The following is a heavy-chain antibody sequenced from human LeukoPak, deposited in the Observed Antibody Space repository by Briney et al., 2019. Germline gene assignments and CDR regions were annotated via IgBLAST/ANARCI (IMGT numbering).Heavy chain of an antibody. CDR3: AHKGRGSGSYTM. Sequence: SGPTLVNPTQTLTLTCAFSGFSLTTRGVGVAWIRQPPGKALEWLAIIYWNDDKRYRPSLQSRLIITKDTSKNQVVLTMTNMDPVDTATYYCAHKGRGSGSYTMWGQGTLVTVSS. D-gene: IGHD3-10*01. V-gene: IGHV2-5*01. CDR1: GFSLTTRGVG. J-gene: IGHJ4*02. CDR2: IYWNDDK.